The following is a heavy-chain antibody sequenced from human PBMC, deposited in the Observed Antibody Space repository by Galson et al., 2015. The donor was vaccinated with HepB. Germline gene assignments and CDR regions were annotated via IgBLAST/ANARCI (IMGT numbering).Heavy chain of an antibody. V-gene: IGHV3-23*01. CDR3: AKRAVIAARAPSVY. CDR1: GFTFSTYG. CDR2: ISGSGGST. D-gene: IGHD6-6*01. J-gene: IGHJ4*02. Sequence: SLRLSCAASGFTFSTYGMSWVRQAPGKGLEWVSAISGSGGSTYYADSVKGRFTISRDNSKNTLYLQMNSLRAEDTAVYYCAKRAVIAARAPSVYWGQGTLVTVSS.